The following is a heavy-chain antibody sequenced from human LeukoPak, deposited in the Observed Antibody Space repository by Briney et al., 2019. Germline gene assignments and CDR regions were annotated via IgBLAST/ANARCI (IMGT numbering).Heavy chain of an antibody. CDR2: ITGSGAFT. D-gene: IGHD6-19*01. CDR3: AKRSAESSGYFDY. V-gene: IGHV3-23*01. Sequence: GSLRLSCAASGFTFTTYWMGWVRQAPGKGLEWVSAITGSGAFTDYADSVKGRFTISRDNSKNMLYLQMNSLRAEDTAVYYCAKRSAESSGYFDYWGQGTLVTVSS. CDR1: GFTFTTYW. J-gene: IGHJ4*02.